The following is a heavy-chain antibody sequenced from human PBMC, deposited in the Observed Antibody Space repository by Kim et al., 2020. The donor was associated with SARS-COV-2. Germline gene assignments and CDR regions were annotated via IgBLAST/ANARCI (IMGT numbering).Heavy chain of an antibody. CDR1: GFTFSSYS. J-gene: IGHJ5*02. Sequence: GGSLRLSCAASGFTFSSYSMNWVRQAPGKGLEWVSSISSSSSYIYYADSVKGRFTISRDNAKNSLYLQMNSLRAEDTAVYYCARDRMLARLEWLSISNWFDPWGQGTLVTVSS. CDR2: ISSSSSYI. D-gene: IGHD3-3*01. CDR3: ARDRMLARLEWLSISNWFDP. V-gene: IGHV3-21*01.